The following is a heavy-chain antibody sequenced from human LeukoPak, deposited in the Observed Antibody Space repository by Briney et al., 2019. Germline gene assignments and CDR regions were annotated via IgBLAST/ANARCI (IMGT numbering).Heavy chain of an antibody. J-gene: IGHJ4*02. D-gene: IGHD1-26*01. CDR1: GFTFSSYA. CDR2: ISGSGGST. CDR3: AKGGIVGATDPGFFDH. V-gene: IGHV3-23*01. Sequence: GGSLRLSCAASGFTFSSYAMSWVRQAPGKGLEWVSAISGSGGSTYYADSVKGRFIISRDNSKNTLYLQMNSLRAEDTAVYYCAKGGIVGATDPGFFDHWGQGTLVTVSS.